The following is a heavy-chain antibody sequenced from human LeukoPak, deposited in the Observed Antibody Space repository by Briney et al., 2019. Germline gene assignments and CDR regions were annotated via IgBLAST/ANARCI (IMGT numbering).Heavy chain of an antibody. CDR3: ARGIWEMATIPYWYFDI. CDR2: IYHSGST. J-gene: IGHJ2*01. Sequence: SETLSLTCTVSGYSISSGYYWGWIRQPPEKVLEWIGIIYHSGSTYYNPSLKSRVTISVDTSKNQFSLKLSFVTAADTAVYYCARGIWEMATIPYWYFDIWGRGTLVTVSS. V-gene: IGHV4-38-2*02. CDR1: GYSISSGYY. D-gene: IGHD5-24*01.